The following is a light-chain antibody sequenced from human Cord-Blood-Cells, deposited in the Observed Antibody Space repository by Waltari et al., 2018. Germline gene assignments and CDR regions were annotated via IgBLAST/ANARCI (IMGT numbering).Light chain of an antibody. J-gene: IGLJ3*02. V-gene: IGLV1-40*01. CDR3: QSYDSSLSVWV. CDR1: SSNIRAGYA. Sequence: QSVLTQPPSVSGAPGQRVTISCTGSSSNIRAGYAVPWYQQLPGTAPKLLIYGNSNRPSGVPDRFSGSKSGTSASLAITGLQAEDEADYYCQSYDSSLSVWVFGGGTKLTVL. CDR2: GNS.